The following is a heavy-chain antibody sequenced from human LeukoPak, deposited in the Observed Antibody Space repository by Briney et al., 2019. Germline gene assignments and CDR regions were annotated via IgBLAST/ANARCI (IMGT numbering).Heavy chain of an antibody. J-gene: IGHJ3*01. CDR3: VREAATDYYDSSGYYRQTEVFDA. D-gene: IGHD3-22*01. V-gene: IGHV4-59*01. Sequence: PSETLSLTCSVSDGSIRTYYWSWIRQPPGKGLEWIGYVYYSGSTNYNPSLKSRVTISVDTSKNQFSLKLRSVTAADAAVYYCVREAATDYYDSSGYYRQTEVFDAWGQGTMVTVSS. CDR1: DGSIRTYY. CDR2: VYYSGST.